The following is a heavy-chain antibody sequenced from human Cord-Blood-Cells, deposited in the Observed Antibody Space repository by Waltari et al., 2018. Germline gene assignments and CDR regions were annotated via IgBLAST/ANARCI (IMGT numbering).Heavy chain of an antibody. D-gene: IGHD3-3*01. CDR2: IYHSGST. Sequence: QLQLQESGSGLVKPSQTLSLTCAASGGSISSGGYSWSWIRPPPVKGLEWIGYIYHSGSTYYNPSLKSRVTISVDRSKNQFSLKLSSVTAADTAVYYCASTYYDFWSGYYDAFDIWGQGTMVTVSS. J-gene: IGHJ3*02. CDR1: GGSISSGGYS. V-gene: IGHV4-30-2*01. CDR3: ASTYYDFWSGYYDAFDI.